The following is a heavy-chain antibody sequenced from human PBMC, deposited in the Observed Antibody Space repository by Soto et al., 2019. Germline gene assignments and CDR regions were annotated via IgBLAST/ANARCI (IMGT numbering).Heavy chain of an antibody. CDR1: GGSISSSSYY. J-gene: IGHJ4*02. CDR2: IYYSGST. V-gene: IGHV4-39*01. CDR3: ARLWSIAARARGNYFDY. D-gene: IGHD6-6*01. Sequence: QLQLQESGPGLVKPSETLSLTCTVSGGSISSSSYYWGWIRQPPGKGLEWIGSIYYSGSTYYNPSFKSRVTISVDTSKNQFSLKLSSVTAADTAVYYCARLWSIAARARGNYFDYWGQGTLVTVSS.